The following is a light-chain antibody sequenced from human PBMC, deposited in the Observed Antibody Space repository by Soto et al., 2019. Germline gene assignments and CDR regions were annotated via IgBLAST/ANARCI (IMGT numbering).Light chain of an antibody. V-gene: IGLV2-14*01. CDR2: EVS. Sequence: QSALAQPASVSGSPGQSITISCTGTSSDVGGYNYVSWYQQHPGKAPKVMIYEVSNRPSGVSNRFSGSKSGNTASLTISGLQAEDEADYYCSSYTRSSNYVFGTGTKVTV. J-gene: IGLJ1*01. CDR1: SSDVGGYNY. CDR3: SSYTRSSNYV.